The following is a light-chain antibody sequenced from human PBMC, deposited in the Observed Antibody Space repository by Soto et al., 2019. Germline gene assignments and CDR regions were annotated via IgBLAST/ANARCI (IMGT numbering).Light chain of an antibody. CDR2: EGS. V-gene: IGLV2-23*01. CDR1: SSDVGSYNL. Sequence: QSALTQPASVSGSPGQSITISCTGTSSDVGSYNLVSWYQQHPGKAPKLMIYEGSKRPSGVSNRFSGSKSGNTASLTISGLQAEDEADYYCATWDDSRKGVFGTGTKLTVL. J-gene: IGLJ1*01. CDR3: ATWDDSRKGV.